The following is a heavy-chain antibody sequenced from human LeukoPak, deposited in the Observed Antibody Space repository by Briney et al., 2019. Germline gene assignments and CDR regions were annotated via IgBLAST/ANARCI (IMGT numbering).Heavy chain of an antibody. CDR1: EITFSTYS. CDR2: ISSSGGYL. D-gene: IGHD2-2*01. V-gene: IGHV3-21*01. Sequence: GGSLRLSCVPSEITFSTYSMNWVRQAPGKGLEWVSSISSSGGYLYYADSVKGRFTISRDKDKDSLYLQMNSLRAEDTAVYYCVRGWGYCSSPICPTGDYWGQGTLVTVSS. CDR3: VRGWGYCSSPICPTGDY. J-gene: IGHJ4*02.